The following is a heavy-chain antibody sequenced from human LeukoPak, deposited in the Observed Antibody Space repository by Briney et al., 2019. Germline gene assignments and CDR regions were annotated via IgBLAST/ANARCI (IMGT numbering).Heavy chain of an antibody. J-gene: IGHJ5*02. CDR1: GDNVSSNSVT. V-gene: IGHV6-1*01. Sequence: QTLSLTCAISGDNVSSNSVTWNWIRQSPSRGLEWLGRTYYRSTWYNDYAVSVRGRITVNPDTSKNQFSLHLNSVTPEDTAVYYCARRLTQYDCFDPWGQGILVTVSS. CDR3: ARRLTQYDCFDP. CDR2: TYYRSTWYN. D-gene: IGHD2-2*01.